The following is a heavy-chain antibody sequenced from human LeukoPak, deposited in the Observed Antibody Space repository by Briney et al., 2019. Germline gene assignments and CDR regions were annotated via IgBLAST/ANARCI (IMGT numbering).Heavy chain of an antibody. CDR1: GYTFTSYY. CDR2: INAGNGNT. D-gene: IGHD3-9*01. Sequence: ASVKVSCKASGYTFTSYYMHWVRQAPGQRLEWMGWINAGNGNTKYSQKFQGRVTITRDTSASTAYMELSSLRSEDTAVYYCARGYDTDAFDIWGQGTMVTVSS. V-gene: IGHV1-3*01. J-gene: IGHJ3*02. CDR3: ARGYDTDAFDI.